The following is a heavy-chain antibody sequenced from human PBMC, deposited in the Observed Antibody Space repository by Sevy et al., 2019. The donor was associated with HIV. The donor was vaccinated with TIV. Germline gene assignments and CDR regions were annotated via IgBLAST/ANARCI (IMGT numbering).Heavy chain of an antibody. D-gene: IGHD2-2*01. CDR3: ARKHCSGTSCPSHFDY. CDR2: IKQDGSEK. CDR1: GFTFSSYW. J-gene: IGHJ4*02. Sequence: GGSLRLSCAASGFTFSSYWMSWVRQAPGKGLEWVANIKQDGSEKYYVDSVKGRFTISRDNAKNSLYLQMNSLRAEDTAVYYCARKHCSGTSCPSHFDYWGQGTLVTVSS. V-gene: IGHV3-7*01.